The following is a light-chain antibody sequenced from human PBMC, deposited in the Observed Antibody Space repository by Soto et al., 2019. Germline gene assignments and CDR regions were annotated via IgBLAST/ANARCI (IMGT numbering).Light chain of an antibody. J-gene: IGLJ1*01. V-gene: IGLV1-47*01. CDR2: RNN. Sequence: QSVLTQPPSASGTPGQRVTISCSGSSSNIGSNYVYWYQQLPGTAPKLLIYRNNQRPSGAPDRFSGSKSGTSASLAISGLRSEDEADYYCAAWDDSLSGHYVFGTGTKLTVL. CDR3: AAWDDSLSGHYV. CDR1: SSNIGSNY.